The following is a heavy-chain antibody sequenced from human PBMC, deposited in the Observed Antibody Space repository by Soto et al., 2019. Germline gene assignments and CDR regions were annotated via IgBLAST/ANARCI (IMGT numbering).Heavy chain of an antibody. CDR2: ISRSSTI. CDR1: GFTFSSYS. Sequence: GGSLRLSCAASGFTFSSYSMNWVRQAPGKGLEWVSYISRSSTIYYADSVKGRSTISRDNAKNSLYLQMNSLRAEDTAVYYCERDYGSYGPFDYWGQGTLVTVSS. V-gene: IGHV3-48*01. J-gene: IGHJ4*02. D-gene: IGHD5-18*01. CDR3: ERDYGSYGPFDY.